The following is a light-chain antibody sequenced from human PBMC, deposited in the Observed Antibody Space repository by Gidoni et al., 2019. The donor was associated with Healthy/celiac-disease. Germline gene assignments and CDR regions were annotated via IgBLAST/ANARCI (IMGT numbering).Light chain of an antibody. V-gene: IGKV3-11*01. CDR1: QSVSSY. CDR2: AAS. Sequence: ELVLTQSPATLSSSPGERATLSCRASQSVSSYLAWYQQKPGQATRLLSDAASTRATGIPARFSGSWAGTDFTLTISSLEPEDFAVYYCQQRSNWLTFGGGTKVEIK. J-gene: IGKJ4*01. CDR3: QQRSNWLT.